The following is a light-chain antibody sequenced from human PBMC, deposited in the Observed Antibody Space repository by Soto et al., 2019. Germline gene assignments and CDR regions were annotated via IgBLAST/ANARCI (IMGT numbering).Light chain of an antibody. CDR3: QQYNNWPRT. CDR1: QSVSSN. V-gene: IGKV3D-15*01. CDR2: GAS. Sequence: EIVMTQSPATLSVSPGERATLSCRASQSVSSNLAGYHQKPGQAPRLLIFGASTRATGIPARFSGSGSGTEFTLTISSLQSEDFAVYYCQQYNNWPRTFGQGTKVEIK. J-gene: IGKJ1*01.